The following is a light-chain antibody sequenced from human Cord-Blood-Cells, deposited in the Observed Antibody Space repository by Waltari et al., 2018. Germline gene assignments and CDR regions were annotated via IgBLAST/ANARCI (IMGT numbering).Light chain of an antibody. CDR2: DAS. Sequence: DIQMTQSASSMSASVGDRVTITCQASHDISNYLNWYHQKPGKAPKLLIYDASIVETEFPSRFSGSGSGTDFTFSITSLQPEDIATYYCQQYDNLPLPLGAGTKVEIK. CDR1: HDISNY. J-gene: IGKJ4*01. CDR3: QQYDNLPLP. V-gene: IGKV1-33*01.